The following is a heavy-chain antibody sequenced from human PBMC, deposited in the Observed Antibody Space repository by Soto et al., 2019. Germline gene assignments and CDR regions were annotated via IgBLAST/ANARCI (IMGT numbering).Heavy chain of an antibody. CDR1: GGSFSGYY. D-gene: IGHD6-13*01. J-gene: IGHJ6*02. CDR3: ARGPYSSSWYAAYYYYGMDV. V-gene: IGHV4-34*01. CDR2: INHSGST. Sequence: SETLSLTCAVYGGSFSGYYWSWIRQPPGKGLEWIGEINHSGSTNYNPSLKSRVTISVDTSKNQFSLKLSSVTAADTAVYYCARGPYSSSWYAAYYYYGMDVWGQGTTVTVLL.